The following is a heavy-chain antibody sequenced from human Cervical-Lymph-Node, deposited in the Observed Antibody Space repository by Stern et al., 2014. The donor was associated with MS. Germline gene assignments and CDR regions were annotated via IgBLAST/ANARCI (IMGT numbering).Heavy chain of an antibody. J-gene: IGHJ4*02. Sequence: EVQLVESGGGLVQPGGSLRLSCAASGFTVSSNYMNWVRQAPGKGLEWVSIIYSGGNRYYADSVKGRFPISRDQSKNRMHFSMKSLRAEDTAVYYWARSQPGELDQWGQGPLVTVSS. CDR3: ARSQPGELDQ. CDR2: IYSGGNR. D-gene: IGHD1-14*01. CDR1: GFTVSSNY. V-gene: IGHV3-53*04.